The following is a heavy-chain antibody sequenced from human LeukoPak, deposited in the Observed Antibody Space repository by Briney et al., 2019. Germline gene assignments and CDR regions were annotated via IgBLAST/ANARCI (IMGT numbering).Heavy chain of an antibody. J-gene: IGHJ4*02. V-gene: IGHV3-33*01. CDR3: ARQTYYYGSGTYYYYFDY. D-gene: IGHD3-10*01. CDR2: IWSDATNK. CDR1: GFTFSSYD. Sequence: PGGSLRLSCAASGFTFSSYDMHWGRQGPGKGLEWVTVIWSDATNKYYADSVKGRFTISRDNSTNTLYLQMNSLRAEDTAVYFCARQTYYYGSGTYYYYFDYWGQGTLVTVSS.